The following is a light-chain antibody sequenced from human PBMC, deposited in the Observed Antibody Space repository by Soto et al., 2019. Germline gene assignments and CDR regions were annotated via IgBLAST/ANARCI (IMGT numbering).Light chain of an antibody. CDR1: QSISSG. J-gene: IGKJ1*01. V-gene: IGKV1-5*03. CDR3: QQYYTYSRT. Sequence: DIQMTQSPSTLSASVGDRVTSTCRASQSISSGLAWYQQKPGKAPKLLIYKASSLQSGVPPRFSGSGSGTEFTLIISSLQPDDFATYYCQQYYTYSRTFGQGTKVEIK. CDR2: KAS.